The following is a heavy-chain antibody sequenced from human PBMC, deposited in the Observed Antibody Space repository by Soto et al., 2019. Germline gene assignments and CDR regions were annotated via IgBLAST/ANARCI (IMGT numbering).Heavy chain of an antibody. V-gene: IGHV3-20*04. CDR1: GFTFDDYG. CDR2: INWNGGST. J-gene: IGHJ4*02. CDR3: ARREYYYGSGSYSHPGPFDY. Sequence: TGGSLRLSCAASGFTFDDYGMSWVRQAPGKGLEWVSGINWNGGSTGYADSVKGRFTISRDNAKNSLYLQMNSLRAEDTALYYCARREYYYGSGSYSHPGPFDYWGQGTLVTVSS. D-gene: IGHD3-10*01.